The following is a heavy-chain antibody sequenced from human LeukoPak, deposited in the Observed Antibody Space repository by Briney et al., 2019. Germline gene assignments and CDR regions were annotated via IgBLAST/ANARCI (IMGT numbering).Heavy chain of an antibody. Sequence: SETLSLTCTVSGGSISSSSYYWGWIRQPPGKELEWIGSIYYSGSTYYNPSLKSRVTISVDTSKNQFFLKLSSVTAADTAVYYCARKSSGYAEYFQHWGQGTLVTVSS. CDR1: GGSISSSSYY. D-gene: IGHD3-22*01. CDR3: ARKSSGYAEYFQH. V-gene: IGHV4-39*01. J-gene: IGHJ1*01. CDR2: IYYSGST.